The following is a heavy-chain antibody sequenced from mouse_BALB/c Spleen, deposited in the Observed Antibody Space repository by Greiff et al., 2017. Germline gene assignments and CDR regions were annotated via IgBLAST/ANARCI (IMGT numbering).Heavy chain of an antibody. CDR2: INPNNGGT. V-gene: IGHV1-18*01. D-gene: IGHD1-1*01. CDR3: ARGGMSTVGDD. J-gene: IGHJ2*01. CDR1: GYTFTDYN. Sequence: VQLQQSGPELVKPGASVKIPCKASGYTFTDYNMDWVKQSPGKSLEWIGDINPNNGGTIYNQKFKGKATLTVDKSSSTAYMELRSLTSEDTAVYYCARGGMSTVGDDWGQGTTLTVSA.